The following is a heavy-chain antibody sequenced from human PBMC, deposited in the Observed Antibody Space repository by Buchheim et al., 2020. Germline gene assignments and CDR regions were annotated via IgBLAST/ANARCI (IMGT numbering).Heavy chain of an antibody. CDR3: AKDGGAFDY. D-gene: IGHD3-10*01. Sequence: QVQLVESGGGVVQPGRSLRLSCAASGFTFSSYGMHWVRQAPGKGLEWVAVISYDGSNKYYADSVKGRFTISRDNSKNTPYLQMNSLRAEDTAVYYCAKDGGAFDYWGQGTL. V-gene: IGHV3-30*18. CDR2: ISYDGSNK. CDR1: GFTFSSYG. J-gene: IGHJ4*02.